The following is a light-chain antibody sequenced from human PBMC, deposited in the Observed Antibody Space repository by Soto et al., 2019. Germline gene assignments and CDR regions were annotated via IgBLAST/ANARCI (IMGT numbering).Light chain of an antibody. CDR2: GAS. CDR1: QSFSSTY. J-gene: IGKJ2*02. V-gene: IGKV3-20*01. Sequence: EIVLTQSPGTLSLSPGERATLSCRASQSFSSTYLAWYQQKSDQAPRLLIYGASSRATGIPDRFTGSGSGTDFTLTISRLEHEDFAVYYCQQYGSSPRTVGQGTKLEIK. CDR3: QQYGSSPRT.